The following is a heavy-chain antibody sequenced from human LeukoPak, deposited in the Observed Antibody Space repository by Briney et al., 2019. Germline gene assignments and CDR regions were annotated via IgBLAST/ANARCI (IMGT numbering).Heavy chain of an antibody. CDR1: GGSISSGDYY. CDR2: IYYSGST. Sequence: PLETLSLTCTVSGGSISSGDYYWSWIRQPPGKGLEWIGYIYYSGSTYYNPSLKSRVTISVDTSKNQFSLKLSSVTAADTAVYYCAREGSTGPAAPFDYWGQGTLVTVSS. V-gene: IGHV4-30-4*08. CDR3: AREGSTGPAAPFDY. D-gene: IGHD2-2*01. J-gene: IGHJ4*02.